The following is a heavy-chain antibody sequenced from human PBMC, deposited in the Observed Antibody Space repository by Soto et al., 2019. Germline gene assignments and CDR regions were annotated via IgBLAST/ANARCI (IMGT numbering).Heavy chain of an antibody. J-gene: IGHJ4*02. CDR2: ISWNSGSI. CDR1: GFTFDDYA. D-gene: IGHD2-2*01. Sequence: PGGSLRLSCAASGFTFDDYAMHWVRQAPGKGLEWVSGISWNSGSIGYADSVKGRFTISRDNAKNSLYLQMNSLRAEDTALYYCAKDIRVGCISTSCSYFDYWGQGT. V-gene: IGHV3-9*01. CDR3: AKDIRVGCISTSCSYFDY.